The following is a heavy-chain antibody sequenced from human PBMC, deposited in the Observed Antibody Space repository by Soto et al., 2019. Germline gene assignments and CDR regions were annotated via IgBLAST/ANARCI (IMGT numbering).Heavy chain of an antibody. J-gene: IGHJ6*02. V-gene: IGHV4-61*01. CDR1: GRSVSSGSYY. CDR2: IYYSGST. Sequence: SETLSLTCTVSGRSVSSGSYYWSWIRQPPGKGLEGIGYIYYSGSTNYNTSLKRRVTISVDTSKNQFSLKLSSVTAADTAVYYCARDRPHGIYYYYGMDVWGQGTTVTVSS. CDR3: ARDRPHGIYYYYGMDV.